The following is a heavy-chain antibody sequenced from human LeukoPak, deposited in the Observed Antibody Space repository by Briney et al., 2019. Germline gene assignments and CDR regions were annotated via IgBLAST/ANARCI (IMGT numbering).Heavy chain of an antibody. CDR3: AKDGLQFSEWLPPLGY. D-gene: IGHD3-3*01. CDR1: GFTLSSYA. CDR2: ISGNAGST. V-gene: IGHV3-23*01. J-gene: IGHJ4*02. Sequence: GGSLRLSCAASGFTLSSYAMSWVRQAPGKGLEWVSLISGNAGSTYYADSVKGRFTISRDITKDTLYLQMNSLSAEDTAVYYCAKDGLQFSEWLPPLGYRGQGTLVTVSS.